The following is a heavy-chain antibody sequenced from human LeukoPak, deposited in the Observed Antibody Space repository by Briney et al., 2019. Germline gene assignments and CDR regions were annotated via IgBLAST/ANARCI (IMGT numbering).Heavy chain of an antibody. Sequence: GGSLRLSCTASGFPFSVYWISWVRQAPGKGLDGVANIKEDGSVQDYVDSVKGRFTISRDNAKNSVYLQMNSLRVDDTAVYYCVGQLLRAVWGKGTTVTVSS. CDR2: IKEDGSVQ. V-gene: IGHV3-7*01. CDR3: VGQLLRAV. D-gene: IGHD2-2*01. J-gene: IGHJ6*04. CDR1: GFPFSVYW.